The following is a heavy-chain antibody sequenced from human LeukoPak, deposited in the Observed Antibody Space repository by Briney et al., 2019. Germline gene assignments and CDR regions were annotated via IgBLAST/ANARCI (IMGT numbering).Heavy chain of an antibody. CDR3: ARASYSYDISGWVPFDY. CDR1: GSSISSGDYY. CDR2: IYTSGST. J-gene: IGHJ4*02. Sequence: PSETLSLTCAVSGSSISSGDYYWSWIRQPAGKGLEWIGRIYTSGSTTYNPSLKSRVTISGDTSENQFSLRLSSVTAADTAVYYCARASYSYDISGWVPFDYWGQGTLVTVSS. D-gene: IGHD3-22*01. V-gene: IGHV4-61*02.